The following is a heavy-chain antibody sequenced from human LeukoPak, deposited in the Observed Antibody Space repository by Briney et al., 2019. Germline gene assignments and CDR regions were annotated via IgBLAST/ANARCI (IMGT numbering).Heavy chain of an antibody. J-gene: IGHJ4*02. Sequence: PSETLSLTCSVSGGSISSYYWSWIRQPPGKGLEWIGYIYHNGNTNYNPSLNSRVTISVDTSENQFSLKLSSVTAADTAVYYCARSSSGTYGKFDYWGQGTLVTVSS. CDR3: ARSSSGTYGKFDY. CDR2: IYHNGNT. V-gene: IGHV4-59*01. CDR1: GGSISSYY. D-gene: IGHD1-26*01.